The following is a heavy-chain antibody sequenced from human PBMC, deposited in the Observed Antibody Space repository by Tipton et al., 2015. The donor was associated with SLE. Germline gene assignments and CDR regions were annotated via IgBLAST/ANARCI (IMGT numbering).Heavy chain of an antibody. CDR3: ARGGHKANFYYMDV. CDR2: IFTSGST. J-gene: IGHJ6*03. CDR1: GGSISSGSYY. V-gene: IGHV4-61*02. Sequence: TLSLTCTVSGGSISSGSYYWNWIRQPAGKGLEWIGPIFTSGSTNYNPSLKSRVTISVDTSKNQFSLKLSSVTAADTAVYYCARGGHKANFYYMDVWGKGTTVTVSS. D-gene: IGHD5-12*01.